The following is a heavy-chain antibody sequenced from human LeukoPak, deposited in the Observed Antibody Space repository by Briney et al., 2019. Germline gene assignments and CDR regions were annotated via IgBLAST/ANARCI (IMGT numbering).Heavy chain of an antibody. J-gene: IGHJ4*02. CDR3: ARHPRSPPYRSRYYFDY. Sequence: SETLSLTCTVSGGSISSYYWSWIRQPPGKGLEWIGEINHSGSTNYNPSLKSRVTISVDTSKNQFSLKLSSVTAADTAVYYCARHPRSPPYRSRYYFDYWGQGTLVTVSS. D-gene: IGHD1-26*01. CDR1: GGSISSYY. V-gene: IGHV4-34*01. CDR2: INHSGST.